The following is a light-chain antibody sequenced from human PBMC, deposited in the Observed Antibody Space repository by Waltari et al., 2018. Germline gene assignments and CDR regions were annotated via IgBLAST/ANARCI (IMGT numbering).Light chain of an antibody. CDR2: EDD. CDR3: QSYDSISQDVI. V-gene: IGLV6-57*03. CDR1: SGSITSNY. Sequence: FMLTQSRSVSESPGKTITISCTRSSGSITSNYMQWYQQRPGSAPTPVIYEDDKRPSGVPDRFSGSLDFSSNSASLTSSGLQTEDEADYFCQSYDSISQDVIFGGGTRLTVL. J-gene: IGLJ2*01.